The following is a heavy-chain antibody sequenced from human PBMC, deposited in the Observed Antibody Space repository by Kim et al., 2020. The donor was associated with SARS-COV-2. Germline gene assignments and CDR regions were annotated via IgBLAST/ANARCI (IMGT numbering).Heavy chain of an antibody. D-gene: IGHD4-17*01. CDR3: AREDGDYGVYYFDY. J-gene: IGHJ4*02. Sequence: ADSVTGRFPSSRDNAKNSLYLQMNSLRAEDTAVYYCAREDGDYGVYYFDYWGQGTLVTVSS. V-gene: IGHV3-48*03.